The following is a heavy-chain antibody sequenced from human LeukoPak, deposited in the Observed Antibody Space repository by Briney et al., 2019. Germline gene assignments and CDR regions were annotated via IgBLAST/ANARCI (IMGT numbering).Heavy chain of an antibody. Sequence: ASVKVSCKASGDTFSTYAITWVRQAPGQGLEWMGGIIPILGTANYAQKFQGRVTITTDESTSTAYMELSSLRSEDTAVYYCARGGYDFWSGLYYYYYYMDVWGKGTTVTVSS. V-gene: IGHV1-69*05. CDR3: ARGGYDFWSGLYYYYYYMDV. D-gene: IGHD3-3*01. CDR1: GDTFSTYA. CDR2: IIPILGTA. J-gene: IGHJ6*03.